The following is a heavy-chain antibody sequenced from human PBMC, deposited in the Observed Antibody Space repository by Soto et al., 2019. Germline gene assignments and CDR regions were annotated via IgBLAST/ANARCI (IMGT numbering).Heavy chain of an antibody. J-gene: IGHJ5*02. CDR2: IYYSGST. D-gene: IGHD3-22*01. Sequence: PSETLSLTCTVSGGSISSYYWSWIRQPPGKGLEWIGYIYYSGSTNYNPSLKSRVTISVDTSKNQFSLKLSSVTAADTAVYYCARRNYYDSSGYYNGAWFDPWGQGTLVTVSS. CDR3: ARRNYYDSSGYYNGAWFDP. V-gene: IGHV4-59*01. CDR1: GGSISSYY.